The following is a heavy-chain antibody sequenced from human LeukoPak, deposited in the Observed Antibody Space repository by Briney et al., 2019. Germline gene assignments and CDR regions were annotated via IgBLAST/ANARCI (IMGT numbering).Heavy chain of an antibody. CDR3: ARGVKRISETRSFWFDP. CDR2: ISYDGSNK. J-gene: IGHJ5*02. Sequence: GGSLRLSCAASGFTFSSYSMNWVRQAPGKGLEWVAVISYDGSNKYYADSVKGRFTISRDNSKNTLYLQMNSLRAEDTAVYYGARGVKRISETRSFWFDPWGQGTLVTVSS. D-gene: IGHD6-13*01. CDR1: GFTFSSYS. V-gene: IGHV3-30*03.